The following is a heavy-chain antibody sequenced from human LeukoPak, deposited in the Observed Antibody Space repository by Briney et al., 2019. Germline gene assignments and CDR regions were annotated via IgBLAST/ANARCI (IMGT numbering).Heavy chain of an antibody. CDR3: ARETLHMGNGMDV. J-gene: IGHJ6*02. Sequence: GGSLRLSCSGSGFNFGGFEMTWVRQAPGKGPEWVSYISPTSTTPFYANSVKGRFTITRDNGKNSLYLQMNDLRVEDTAVYYCARETLHMGNGMDVWGQGTTVTVSS. D-gene: IGHD2-21*01. V-gene: IGHV3-48*03. CDR2: ISPTSTTP. CDR1: GFNFGGFE.